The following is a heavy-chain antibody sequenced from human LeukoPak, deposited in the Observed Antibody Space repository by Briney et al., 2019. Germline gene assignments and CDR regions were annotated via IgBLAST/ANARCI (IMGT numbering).Heavy chain of an antibody. J-gene: IGHJ5*02. D-gene: IGHD2-2*02. CDR3: ARVDSEYCSSTSCYKWFDP. V-gene: IGHV1-2*02. CDR2: INPNSGGT. CDR1: GYTFTGYY. Sequence: ASVKVSFKASGYTFTGYYIYWVRQAPGQGLEWMGWINPNSGGTNYAQKFQGRVATTRDTSVNTAYMELSRLRSDDTAVYYCARVDSEYCSSTSCYKWFDPWGQGTLVTVSS.